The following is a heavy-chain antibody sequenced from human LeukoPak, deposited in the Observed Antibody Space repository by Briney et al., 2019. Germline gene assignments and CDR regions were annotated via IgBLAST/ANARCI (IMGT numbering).Heavy chain of an antibody. CDR1: GFTFDDYG. J-gene: IGHJ4*02. V-gene: IGHV3-20*04. Sequence: GGSLRLSCAASGFTFDDYGMSWVRQAPGKGMEWVSCINWNGGSTGYADSVKGRFTISRDNAKNSLYLQMNSLRAEDTALYYCARDQVGPGAFYFDYWGQGTLVTVSS. CDR2: INWNGGST. D-gene: IGHD2-15*01. CDR3: ARDQVGPGAFYFDY.